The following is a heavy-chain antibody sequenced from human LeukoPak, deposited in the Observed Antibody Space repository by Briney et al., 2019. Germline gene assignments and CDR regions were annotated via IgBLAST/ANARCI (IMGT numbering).Heavy chain of an antibody. CDR1: GGSLSPYY. Sequence: SETLSLTCTVSGGSLSPYYWSWIRQSPGKGLEWVGYISYSGSTNSHPSLKSRVTMSVDTSKNQFSLKLSSVTAADTAVYYCARHGEDIVATTPYYYYYMDVWGKGTTVTISS. V-gene: IGHV4-59*08. CDR2: ISYSGST. D-gene: IGHD5-12*01. J-gene: IGHJ6*03. CDR3: ARHGEDIVATTPYYYYYMDV.